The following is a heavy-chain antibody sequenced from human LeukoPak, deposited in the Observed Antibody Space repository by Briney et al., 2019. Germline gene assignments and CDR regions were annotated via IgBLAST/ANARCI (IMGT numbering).Heavy chain of an antibody. CDR2: IYYSGST. CDR3: ARGAHYYDSSGYYYYYYYYGMYV. Sequence: SETLSLTCTVSGGSISSYYWSWIRQPPGKGLEWIGYIYYSGSTNYNPSLKSRVTISVDTSKNQFSLKLSSVTAADTAVYYCARGAHYYDSSGYYYYYYYYGMYVWGQGTTVTVSS. J-gene: IGHJ6*02. D-gene: IGHD3-22*01. V-gene: IGHV4-59*01. CDR1: GGSISSYY.